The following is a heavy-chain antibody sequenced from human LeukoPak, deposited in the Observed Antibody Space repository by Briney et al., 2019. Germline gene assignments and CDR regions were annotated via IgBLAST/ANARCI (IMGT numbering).Heavy chain of an antibody. D-gene: IGHD1-20*01. V-gene: IGHV3-23*01. J-gene: IGHJ4*02. CDR1: AFTFRSYA. CDR2: ISGSGGST. CDR3: AKPKDNSLYCFDY. Sequence: PGGSLRLSCAAFAFTFRSYAMSWVRHAGGTGLEWVSAISGSGGSTYYADSVKGRFTISRDNSKNTLYLQMSSLRAEDTAVYYCAKPKDNSLYCFDYWGQGTLVTVSS.